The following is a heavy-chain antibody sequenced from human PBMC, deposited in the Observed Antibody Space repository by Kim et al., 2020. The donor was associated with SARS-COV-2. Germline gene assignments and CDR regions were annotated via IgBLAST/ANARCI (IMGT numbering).Heavy chain of an antibody. CDR2: IYYSGST. CDR3: ARGFPTSGYVDY. Sequence: SETLSLTCTVSGGSISSSSYYWGWIRQPPGKGLEWIGSIYYSGSTYYNPSLKSRVTISVDTSKNQFSLKLSSVTAADTAVYYCARGFPTSGYVDYWGQGTLVTVSS. CDR1: GGSISSSSYY. V-gene: IGHV4-39*07. J-gene: IGHJ4*02. D-gene: IGHD3-3*01.